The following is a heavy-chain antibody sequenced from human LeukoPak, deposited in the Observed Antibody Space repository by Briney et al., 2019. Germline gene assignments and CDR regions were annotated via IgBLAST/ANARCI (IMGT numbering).Heavy chain of an antibody. CDR1: GFTFSSYG. V-gene: IGHV3-30*02. Sequence: GGSLRLSCAASGFTFSSYGMHWVRQAPGKGLEWVAFIRYDGSNKYYADSVKGRFTISRDNSKNTLYLQMNSLRAEDTAVYYCAKDKVSGDFWSGYYEGFDYWGQGTLVTVSS. D-gene: IGHD3-3*01. J-gene: IGHJ4*02. CDR3: AKDKVSGDFWSGYYEGFDY. CDR2: IRYDGSNK.